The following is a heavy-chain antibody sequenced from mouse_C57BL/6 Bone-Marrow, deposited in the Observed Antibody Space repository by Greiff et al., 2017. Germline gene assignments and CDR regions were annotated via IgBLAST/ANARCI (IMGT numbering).Heavy chain of an antibody. J-gene: IGHJ4*01. Sequence: VQLQQSGPELVKPGASVKISCKASGYTFTDYYMNWVKQSHGKSLEWIGDINPNNGGTSYNQKFKGKATLTVDKSSSTAYMELRSLTSEDSAVYYCAREGDYYKGDYAMDYWGQGTSVTVSS. CDR2: INPNNGGT. CDR1: GYTFTDYY. V-gene: IGHV1-26*01. D-gene: IGHD2-12*01. CDR3: AREGDYYKGDYAMDY.